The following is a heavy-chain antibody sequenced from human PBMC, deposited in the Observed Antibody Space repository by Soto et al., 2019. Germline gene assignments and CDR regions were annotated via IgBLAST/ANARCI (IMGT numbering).Heavy chain of an antibody. V-gene: IGHV3-23*01. CDR1: GFTFSTYA. CDR2: ITNSGAGT. Sequence: EVQLLESGGGLVQPGGSLRLSCAASGFTFSTYAMSWVRQAPGKGLEWVSTITNSGAGTYYADNVKDRLSISRDNSKNTLYLQMNSLRAEDTAVYYCAKANLHGRGLRDYWGQGTRGTVSS. D-gene: IGHD2-21*01. CDR3: AKANLHGRGLRDY. J-gene: IGHJ4*02.